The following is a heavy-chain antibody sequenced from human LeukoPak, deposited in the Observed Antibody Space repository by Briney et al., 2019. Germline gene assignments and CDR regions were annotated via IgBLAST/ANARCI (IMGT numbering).Heavy chain of an antibody. J-gene: IGHJ6*03. CDR3: AKVDRGDYSSSPVPYYNYYMNV. Sequence: GGSLRLSCAASGFTCSYYSMNWVRQAPGRGLEWVSCISSSSSLIFYSDSVRGRFTISRDNAKNLLYLHMNSLRVEDTALYYCAKVDRGDYSSSPVPYYNYYMNVWGKGTTVTVSS. CDR2: ISSSSSLI. D-gene: IGHD6-13*01. CDR1: GFTCSYYS. V-gene: IGHV3-21*01.